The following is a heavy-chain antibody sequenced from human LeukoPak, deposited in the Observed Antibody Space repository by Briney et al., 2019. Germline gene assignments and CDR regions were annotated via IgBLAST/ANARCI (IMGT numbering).Heavy chain of an antibody. CDR3: ARGYSGSYGRFDY. D-gene: IGHD1-26*01. Sequence: PSETLSLTCTVAAGSTSSFYWSWVRQPPGKGLEWIGYIYYSGNTNYNPSLKNRVTISVDTSKNQFSLNLSSVTGADTAVYYCARGYSGSYGRFDYWGKGTLVTVSS. CDR2: IYYSGNT. CDR1: AGSTSSFY. J-gene: IGHJ4*02. V-gene: IGHV4-59*01.